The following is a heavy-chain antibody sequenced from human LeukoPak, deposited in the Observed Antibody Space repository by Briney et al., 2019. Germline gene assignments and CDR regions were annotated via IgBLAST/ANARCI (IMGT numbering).Heavy chain of an antibody. CDR3: ANPRDSSTWYTFDY. J-gene: IGHJ4*02. Sequence: PGGSLRLSCAASGLTFRNYWMHWVRQAPGKGLMWLSRITSDGSDTIYADSGKGRFTISKDNAKNTVYLQMNSLSAEDTAVYYCANPRDSSTWYTFDYWGQGTLVTVSS. D-gene: IGHD6-13*01. V-gene: IGHV3-74*01. CDR1: GLTFRNYW. CDR2: ITSDGSDT.